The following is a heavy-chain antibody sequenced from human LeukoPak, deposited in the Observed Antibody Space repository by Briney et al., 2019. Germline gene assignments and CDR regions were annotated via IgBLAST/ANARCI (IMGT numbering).Heavy chain of an antibody. CDR2: IYYSGST. D-gene: IGHD3-9*01. J-gene: IGHJ4*02. CDR1: GGSISSYY. V-gene: IGHV4-59*08. CDR3: ARKRYFDY. Sequence: SETLSLTCTVSGGSISSYYWSWIRQPPGKGLEWIGYIYYSGSTNYNPSLKSRVTISVDTSKNQFSLKLSSVTAADTAVYYCARKRYFDYWGQGTLVTVSS.